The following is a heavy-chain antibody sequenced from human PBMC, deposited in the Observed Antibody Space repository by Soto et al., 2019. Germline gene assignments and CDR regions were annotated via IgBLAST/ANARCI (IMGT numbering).Heavy chain of an antibody. CDR1: GGSISSSSYY. J-gene: IGHJ4*02. Sequence: QLQLQESGPGLVKPSETLSLTCTVSGGSISSSSYYWGWIRQPPGKGLEWIGSIYYSGSTYYNPSLKSRVTISVDTSKNQFSLKLSSVTAADTAVYYCARHGGFLGYCSGGSCQLFDYWGQGTLVTVSS. CDR2: IYYSGST. D-gene: IGHD2-15*01. V-gene: IGHV4-39*01. CDR3: ARHGGFLGYCSGGSCQLFDY.